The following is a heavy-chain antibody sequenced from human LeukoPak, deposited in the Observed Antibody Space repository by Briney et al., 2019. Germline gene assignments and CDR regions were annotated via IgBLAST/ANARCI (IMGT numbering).Heavy chain of an antibody. D-gene: IGHD6-19*01. J-gene: IGHJ5*02. V-gene: IGHV4-61*02. CDR2: IYTSGST. CDR3: ARGQWLVFHWFDP. Sequence: PSQTLSLTCTVSGGSISSGSYYWSWIRQPAGKGLEWIGRIYTSGSTNYNPSLKSRVTISVDTSKNQFSLKLSSVTAADTAVYYCARGQWLVFHWFDPWGQGTLVTVSS. CDR1: GGSISSGSYY.